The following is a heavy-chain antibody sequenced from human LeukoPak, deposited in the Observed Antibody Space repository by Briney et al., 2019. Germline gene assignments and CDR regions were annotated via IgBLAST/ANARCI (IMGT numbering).Heavy chain of an antibody. D-gene: IGHD3-22*01. Sequence: GGSLRLSCAASGFTFSSYTMSWVRQAPGKGLEWVSGISGSGDNTYYADSVKGRFTISRDNSKNTLYVQVNSLGTEDTAAYYCAKGSYYDSSGSFYFDYWGQGTLVTVSS. J-gene: IGHJ4*02. CDR1: GFTFSSYT. CDR2: ISGSGDNT. CDR3: AKGSYYDSSGSFYFDY. V-gene: IGHV3-23*01.